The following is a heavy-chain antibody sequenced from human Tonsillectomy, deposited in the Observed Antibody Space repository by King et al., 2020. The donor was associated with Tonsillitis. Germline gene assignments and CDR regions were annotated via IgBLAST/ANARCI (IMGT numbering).Heavy chain of an antibody. CDR3: AKEGYYYESSGYYEAFDI. CDR1: GITFSSYS. V-gene: IGHV3-21*01. Sequence: VQLVESGGGLVKPGGSLRLSCAASGITFSSYSMNWVRQAPGKGLEWVSSISSSSSYIYYADSVKGRFTISRDNAKNSLYLQMNSLGVEDTAMYYCAKEGYYYESSGYYEAFDIWGQGTMVTVSS. D-gene: IGHD3-22*01. CDR2: ISSSSSYI. J-gene: IGHJ3*02.